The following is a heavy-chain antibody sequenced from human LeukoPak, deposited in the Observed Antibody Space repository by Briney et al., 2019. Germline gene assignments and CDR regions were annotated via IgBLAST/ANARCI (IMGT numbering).Heavy chain of an antibody. D-gene: IGHD3-10*01. Sequence: PGGSLRLSCAASGFTFSSYEMNWVRQAPGKGLEWVSYISSSGSTIYYADSVKGRFTISRDNSKNTLSLQMNSLRAEDTAVYYCAKDYSKTSYYGSGTYFRPNWFDPWGQGTLVIVSS. CDR1: GFTFSSYE. CDR2: ISSSGSTI. V-gene: IGHV3-48*03. J-gene: IGHJ5*02. CDR3: AKDYSKTSYYGSGTYFRPNWFDP.